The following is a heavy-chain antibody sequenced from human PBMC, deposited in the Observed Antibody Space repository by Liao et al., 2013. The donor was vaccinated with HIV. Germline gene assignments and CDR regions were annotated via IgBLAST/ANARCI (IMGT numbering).Heavy chain of an antibody. V-gene: IGHV4-4*07. D-gene: IGHD6-19*01. CDR1: GGFIRGYY. J-gene: IGHJ6*03. CDR2: IYSSGST. Sequence: QVQLQESGPGLVKPSETLSLTCTVSGGFIRGYYWSWIRQPAGKGLEWIGRIYSSGSTTYNASLKSRITMSLDTSKNQFSVKLTSVTAADTAVYYCARAKGIAVAGREGYYYYYMDVWGKGTTVTVSS. CDR3: ARAKGIAVAGREGYYYYYMDV.